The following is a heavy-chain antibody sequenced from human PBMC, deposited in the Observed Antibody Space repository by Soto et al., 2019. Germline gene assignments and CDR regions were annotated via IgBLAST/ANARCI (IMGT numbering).Heavy chain of an antibody. CDR2: IYYSGST. D-gene: IGHD6-19*01. CDR3: ARGGAVGGYSSGWYISSYYYGMDV. J-gene: IGHJ6*02. CDR1: GGSISSGGYY. Sequence: QVQLQESGPGLVKPSQTLSLTCTVSGGSISSGGYYWSWIRQHPGKGLEWIGYIYYSGSTYYNPSLKSRVTISVDTSKNQFSLKLSSVTAADTAVYYCARGGAVGGYSSGWYISSYYYGMDVWGQGTTVTVSS. V-gene: IGHV4-31*03.